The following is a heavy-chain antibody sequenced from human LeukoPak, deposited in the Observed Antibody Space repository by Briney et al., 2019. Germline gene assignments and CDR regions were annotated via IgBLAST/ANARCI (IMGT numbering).Heavy chain of an antibody. V-gene: IGHV1-8*01. CDR2: MNPNSGNT. CDR1: GYTFTSYD. Sequence: GASVKVPCTASGYTFTSYDINWVRQATGQGLEWMGWMNPNSGNTGYAQKFQGRVTMTRNTSISTAYMELSSLRSEDTAVYYCARGGSSTSGWLYYYYYYGMDVWGQGTTVTVSS. CDR3: ARGGSSTSGWLYYYYYYGMDV. J-gene: IGHJ6*02. D-gene: IGHD6-19*01.